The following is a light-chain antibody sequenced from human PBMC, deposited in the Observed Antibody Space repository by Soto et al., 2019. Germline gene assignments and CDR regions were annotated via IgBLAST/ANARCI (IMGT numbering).Light chain of an antibody. CDR2: STN. Sequence: QAVVTQEPSFSVSPGGTVTLTCGLSSGSVSTSYYPSWYQQTPGQAPRTLIYSTNTRSSGVPDRFSGSILGNKAALTITGAQADDESDYYCVLYMGSGISVFRGGIQLTVL. CDR1: SGSVSTSYY. CDR3: VLYMGSGISV. V-gene: IGLV8-61*01. J-gene: IGLJ2*01.